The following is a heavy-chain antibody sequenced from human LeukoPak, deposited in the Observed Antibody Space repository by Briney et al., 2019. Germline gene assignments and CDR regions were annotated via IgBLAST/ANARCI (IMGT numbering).Heavy chain of an antibody. CDR1: GFTFSTYS. CDR2: ISSGSSFI. CDR3: ARDRDSSSFFSWFLP. V-gene: IGHV3-21*01. D-gene: IGHD6-13*01. Sequence: SGGSLRLSCAASGFTFSTYSMNWVRQAPGKGLEWVSSISSGSSFIYYADSVKGRFTISRDNAKNSLYLQMNSLRAENTTVYYCARDRDSSSFFSWFLPWGQGPVVSVSS. J-gene: IGHJ5*02.